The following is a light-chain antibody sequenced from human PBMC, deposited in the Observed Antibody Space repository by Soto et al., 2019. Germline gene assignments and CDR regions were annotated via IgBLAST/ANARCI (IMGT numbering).Light chain of an antibody. CDR1: SSNIGAGYD. Sequence: QSVLTQPPSMSGAPGQRVTISCTGSSSNIGAGYDVHWYQQHPGTAPKLLIFDNNNRPSGVPDRFSGSKSDTSASLAITGLQAEDEADYYCQSFDTRLSGFVVFGGGTKLTV. CDR3: QSFDTRLSGFVV. V-gene: IGLV1-40*01. J-gene: IGLJ2*01. CDR2: DNN.